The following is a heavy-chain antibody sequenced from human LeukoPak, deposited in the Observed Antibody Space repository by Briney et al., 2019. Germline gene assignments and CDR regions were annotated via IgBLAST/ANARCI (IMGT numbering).Heavy chain of an antibody. Sequence: SETLSLTCTVSGGSVSSGSHPWSWIRQPPGKGLEWIGYSSNSGCTNCNPSLKSRVTISVDTSKNQFSLKLTSVTAADTAVYYCARFPYSGISHYFDYWGQGTPVTVSS. V-gene: IGHV4-61*01. J-gene: IGHJ4*02. CDR2: SSNSGCT. D-gene: IGHD1-26*01. CDR3: ARFPYSGISHYFDY. CDR1: GGSVSSGSHP.